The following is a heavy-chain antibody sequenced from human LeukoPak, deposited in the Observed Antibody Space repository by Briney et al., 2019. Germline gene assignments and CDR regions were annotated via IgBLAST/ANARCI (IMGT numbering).Heavy chain of an antibody. D-gene: IGHD4-23*01. Sequence: GGSLRLSCAASGFTFGSYAMSWVRQAPGKGLEWVSAISGSGGSTYYADSVKGRFTISRDNSKNTLYLQMNSLRAEDTAVYYCARRAGGYSHPYDYWGQGTLVTVSS. V-gene: IGHV3-23*01. J-gene: IGHJ4*02. CDR1: GFTFGSYA. CDR2: ISGSGGST. CDR3: ARRAGGYSHPYDY.